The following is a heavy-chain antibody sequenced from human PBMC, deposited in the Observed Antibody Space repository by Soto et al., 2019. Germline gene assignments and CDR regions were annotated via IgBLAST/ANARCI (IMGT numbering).Heavy chain of an antibody. CDR3: AKNKGSHMDVAVDGRYFDY. D-gene: IGHD6-19*01. J-gene: IGHJ4*02. V-gene: IGHV3-23*01. Sequence: EVQLLESGGGLVQPGGSLRLSCAASGFTFSSYAMSWVRQAPGKGLEWVSAISGSGGSTYYADSVKGRFTISRDNSKNTLYLQMNSLRAEDTAVYYCAKNKGSHMDVAVDGRYFDYWGQGTLVTVSS. CDR2: ISGSGGST. CDR1: GFTFSSYA.